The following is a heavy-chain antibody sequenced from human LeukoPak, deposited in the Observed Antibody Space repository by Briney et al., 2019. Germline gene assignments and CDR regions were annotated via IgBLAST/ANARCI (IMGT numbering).Heavy chain of an antibody. Sequence: SETLSLTCAVYSGSFSGYYWSWIRQPPGKGLEWIGEINHSGSTNYNPSLKSRVTISVDTSKNQFSLKLSSVPAADTAVYYCARGTHDTQNKPVGATDFDYWGQGTLVTVSS. J-gene: IGHJ4*02. CDR2: INHSGST. V-gene: IGHV4-34*01. D-gene: IGHD1-26*01. CDR1: SGSFSGYY. CDR3: ARGTHDTQNKPVGATDFDY.